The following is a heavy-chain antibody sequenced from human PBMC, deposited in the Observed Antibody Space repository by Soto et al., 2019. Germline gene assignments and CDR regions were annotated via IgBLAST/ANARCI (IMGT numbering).Heavy chain of an antibody. J-gene: IGHJ4*02. CDR2: ISGSGGST. Sequence: GGSLRLSCAASGFTFSSYAMSWVRQAPGKGLEWVSAISGSGGSTYYADSVKGRFTISRDNSKNTLYLQMNSLRAEDTAVYYCAKDRAVDCSGGSCTPADYWGQGTLVTVSS. V-gene: IGHV3-23*01. CDR1: GFTFSSYA. D-gene: IGHD2-15*01. CDR3: AKDRAVDCSGGSCTPADY.